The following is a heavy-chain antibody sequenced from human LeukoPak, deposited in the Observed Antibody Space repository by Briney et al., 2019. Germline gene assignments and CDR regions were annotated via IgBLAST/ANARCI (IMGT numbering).Heavy chain of an antibody. CDR3: ARGDLRGY. V-gene: IGHV3-48*03. J-gene: IGHJ4*02. CDR1: GFTFSSYA. CDR2: ISSGDISI. Sequence: PGGSLRLSCAASGFTFSSYAMNWVRQAPGKGLEWVSYISSGDISIYYADSVKGRFTISRDNAKNTLYLQMNSLRAEDTAVYYCARGDLRGYWGQGTLVTVSS.